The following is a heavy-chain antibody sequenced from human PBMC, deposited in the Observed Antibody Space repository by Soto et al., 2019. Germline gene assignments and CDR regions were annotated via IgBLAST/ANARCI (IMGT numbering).Heavy chain of an antibody. Sequence: ASVKVSCKASGYTFTSYGINWVRQAPGQGLEWMGWISAYNGNTNYAQKLQGRVTMTTDTSTSTAYMELRSLRSDDTAVYYCARDYGARTACYVPSWGQGTLVTVSS. CDR2: ISAYNGNT. CDR1: GYTFTSYG. V-gene: IGHV1-18*01. J-gene: IGHJ5*02. CDR3: ARDYGARTACYVPS. D-gene: IGHD2-2*01.